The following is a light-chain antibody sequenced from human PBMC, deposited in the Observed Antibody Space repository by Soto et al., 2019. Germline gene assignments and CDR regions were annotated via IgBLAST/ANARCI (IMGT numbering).Light chain of an antibody. V-gene: IGLV1-51*01. CDR1: SSNIGNNY. CDR3: GTWDSILSAPVV. CDR2: DNN. J-gene: IGLJ2*01. Sequence: QSVLTQPPSVSAAPGQKVTISCSGSSSNIGNNYVSWYQQLPGTAPKLLIYDNNKRPSGIPDRFSGSKSGTSATLGITGLQTGDEADYYCGTWDSILSAPVVFGGGTKLTVL.